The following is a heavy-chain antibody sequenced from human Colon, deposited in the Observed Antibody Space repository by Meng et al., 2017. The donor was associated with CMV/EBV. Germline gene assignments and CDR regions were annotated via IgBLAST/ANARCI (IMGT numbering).Heavy chain of an antibody. D-gene: IGHD2-2*01. Sequence: ASVKVSCKASGYTFTGYYMHWVRQVPGQGLEWMGWINPNSGGTNYAQKFQGRVTMTRDTSISTAYMELSRLRSDDTAVYYCARLEGGPYCSSTSCYRPSNYYYGMDVWGQGTTVTVSS. V-gene: IGHV1-2*02. CDR1: GYTFTGYY. CDR2: INPNSGGT. J-gene: IGHJ6*02. CDR3: ARLEGGPYCSSTSCYRPSNYYYGMDV.